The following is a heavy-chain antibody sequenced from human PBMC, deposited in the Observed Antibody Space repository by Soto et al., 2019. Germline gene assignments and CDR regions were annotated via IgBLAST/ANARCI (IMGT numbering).Heavy chain of an antibody. CDR3: AMYHISPWPSSMAV. CDR2: IIPIFSTA. CDR1: GGTFNSHA. D-gene: IGHD2-15*01. Sequence: SVQVSCKASGGTFNSHATSWVRQAPGQGLEWMGGIIPIFSTAHYAQKFPGRVTITADKSTSTAYMEMSSLGPEDPAVYYRAMYHISPWPSSMAVRRQGTTLTVS. V-gene: IGHV1-69*06. J-gene: IGHJ6*02.